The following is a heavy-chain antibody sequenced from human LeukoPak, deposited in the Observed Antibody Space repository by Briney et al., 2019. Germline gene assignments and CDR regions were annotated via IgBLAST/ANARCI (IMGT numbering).Heavy chain of an antibody. Sequence: PGGSLRLSCAASGFTFSSYAMHWVRQAPGKGLEWVAVISYDGSNKYYADSVKGRFTISRNNSKNTLYLQMNSLRAEDTAVYYCARATVTTFMGHYYYYMDIWGKGTTVTVSS. CDR1: GFTFSSYA. D-gene: IGHD4-11*01. V-gene: IGHV3-30*04. CDR3: ARATVTTFMGHYYYYMDI. J-gene: IGHJ6*03. CDR2: ISYDGSNK.